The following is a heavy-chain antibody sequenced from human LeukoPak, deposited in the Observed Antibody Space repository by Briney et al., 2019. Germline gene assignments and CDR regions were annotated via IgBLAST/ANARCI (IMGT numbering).Heavy chain of an antibody. CDR2: VYHSGST. Sequence: SETLSLTCTAPGASISSYFWSWIRQPPGEGLEWIGYVYHSGSTNYNPSLKSRVTISLDTSKTQFSLRLSSATAADTAVYYCASQLGGTTFHWGQGALVTVSS. D-gene: IGHD1-1*01. CDR3: ASQLGGTTFH. CDR1: GASISSYF. V-gene: IGHV4-59*01. J-gene: IGHJ4*02.